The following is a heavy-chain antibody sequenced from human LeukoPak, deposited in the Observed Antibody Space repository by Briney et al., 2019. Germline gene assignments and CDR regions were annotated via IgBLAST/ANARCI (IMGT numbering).Heavy chain of an antibody. J-gene: IGHJ6*02. CDR1: GYSFTTYG. V-gene: IGHV1-18*01. D-gene: IGHD3-10*01. CDR3: ATWYGSGSLDYYYGMDV. CDR2: ISANNGNT. Sequence: GASVKVSCKSSGYSFTTYGISWVRQAPGQGLEWMGWISANNGNTNYAQKVQGRVTMTTDTSTSTAYMELRSLRSEDTAVYYCATWYGSGSLDYYYGMDVWGQGTTVTVSS.